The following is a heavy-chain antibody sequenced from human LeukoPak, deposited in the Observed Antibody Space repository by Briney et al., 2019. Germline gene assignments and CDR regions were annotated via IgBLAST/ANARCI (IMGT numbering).Heavy chain of an antibody. CDR1: GFTFSSYI. CDR3: ARDNTGLLDY. CDR2: ISSSSSYI. D-gene: IGHD2/OR15-2a*01. J-gene: IGHJ4*02. Sequence: GSLRLSCAASGFTFSSYIMNWVRQAPGKGLEWVSSISSSSSYIYYADSVKGRFTISRDNAKNSLYLQMNSLRAEDTAVYYCARDNTGLLDYWGQGTLVTVSS. V-gene: IGHV3-21*01.